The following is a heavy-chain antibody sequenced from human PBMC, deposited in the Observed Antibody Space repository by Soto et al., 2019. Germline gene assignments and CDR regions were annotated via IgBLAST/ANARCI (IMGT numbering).Heavy chain of an antibody. J-gene: IGHJ4*02. CDR3: ARGNAADDPRFVVVSLPIPSFDK. V-gene: IGHV4-34*01. Sequence: QVQLQQWGAGLLKPSETLSLTCAVYGGSFSGYYWTWIRQPPGKGLEWIGEITHDGNTNYNPSLKSLVPSSVDTSKNQFSLMLNSETAADTAIYYCARGNAADDPRFVVVSLPIPSFDKWGQGALVTVSS. CDR1: GGSFSGYY. D-gene: IGHD2-21*01. CDR2: ITHDGNT.